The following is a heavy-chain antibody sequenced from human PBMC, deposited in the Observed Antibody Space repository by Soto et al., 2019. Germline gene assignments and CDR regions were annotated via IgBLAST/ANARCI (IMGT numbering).Heavy chain of an antibody. CDR2: INAGNGNT. Sequence: ASVKVSCTASGYTFTSYAMHWVRQAPGQRLEWMGWINAGNGNTKYSQKFQGRVTITRDTSASTAYMELSSLRSEDTAVYYCARDLTAVVPAAIDVAARPYYYYGMDVWGQGTTVTVSS. CDR1: GYTFTSYA. V-gene: IGHV1-3*01. D-gene: IGHD2-2*02. J-gene: IGHJ6*02. CDR3: ARDLTAVVPAAIDVAARPYYYYGMDV.